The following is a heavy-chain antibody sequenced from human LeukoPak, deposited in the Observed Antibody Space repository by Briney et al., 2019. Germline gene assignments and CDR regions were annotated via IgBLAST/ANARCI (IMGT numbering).Heavy chain of an antibody. CDR2: IYPGDSNT. V-gene: IGHV5-51*01. J-gene: IGHJ6*03. D-gene: IGHD5-12*01. CDR3: ARSVSGYDQYYYYYMDV. Sequence: GESLKISCKGSGYSFTSYWIAWVRQMPGKGLEWMGIIYPGDSNTRYSPSFQGQVTISADKSISTAYLQWSSLKASDTAMYYCARSVSGYDQYYYYYMDVWGKGTTVTISS. CDR1: GYSFTSYW.